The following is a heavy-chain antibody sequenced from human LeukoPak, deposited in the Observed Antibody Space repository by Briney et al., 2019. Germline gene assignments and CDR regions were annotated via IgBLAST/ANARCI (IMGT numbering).Heavy chain of an antibody. CDR1: GYSFTSYW. D-gene: IGHD1-1*01. CDR2: IYPGYSDT. Sequence: GESLKIPCKGSGYSFTSYWIGWVRQMPGKGLEWMGIIYPGYSDTRYSPSFQGQVTISADKSISTAYLQWSSLKASDTAMYYCARTTGTTWDAFDIWGQGTMVTVSS. V-gene: IGHV5-51*01. CDR3: ARTTGTTWDAFDI. J-gene: IGHJ3*02.